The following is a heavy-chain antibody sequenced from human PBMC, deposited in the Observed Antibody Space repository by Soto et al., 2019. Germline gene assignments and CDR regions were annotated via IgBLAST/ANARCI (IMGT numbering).Heavy chain of an antibody. Sequence: GGSLRLSCAASGFTFSSYWMHRVRQAPGRGLVWVSRINSDGSSTSYADSVKGRFTISRDNAKNTLYLQMNSLRAEDTAVYYCARDRTPYEYYDSSGYLNPWGQGTLVTVSS. CDR3: ARDRTPYEYYDSSGYLNP. CDR2: INSDGSST. D-gene: IGHD3-22*01. CDR1: GFTFSSYW. V-gene: IGHV3-74*01. J-gene: IGHJ5*02.